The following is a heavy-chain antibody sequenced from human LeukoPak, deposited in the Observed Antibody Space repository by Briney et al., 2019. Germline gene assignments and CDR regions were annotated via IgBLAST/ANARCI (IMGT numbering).Heavy chain of an antibody. CDR1: GYTFTGYY. CDR2: INPNSGGT. CDR3: ARPPYYYDSSGSLDY. Sequence: ASVKVSCKASGYTFTGYYMHWVRQAPGQGLEWMGWINPNSGGTNYAQKFQGRVTMTRDTSISTAYMELSRLRSDDTAVYYCARPPYYYDSSGSLDYWGQGTLVTVSS. V-gene: IGHV1-2*02. J-gene: IGHJ4*02. D-gene: IGHD3-22*01.